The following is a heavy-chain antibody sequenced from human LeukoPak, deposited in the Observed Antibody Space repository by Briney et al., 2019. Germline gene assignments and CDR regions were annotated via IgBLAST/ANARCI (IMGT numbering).Heavy chain of an antibody. CDR3: AKGGVTGAGASVED. CDR1: GFTFSSYG. Sequence: GGSLRLSCAPSGFTFSSYGMHWVRQAPGKGLEWMAFIRYDGSKTYYADSVKGRFTISRDNSKNTLYLQMSSLRPEDTAVYYCAKGGVTGAGASVEDWGQGTLVTVSS. CDR2: IRYDGSKT. J-gene: IGHJ4*02. D-gene: IGHD1-20*01. V-gene: IGHV3-30*02.